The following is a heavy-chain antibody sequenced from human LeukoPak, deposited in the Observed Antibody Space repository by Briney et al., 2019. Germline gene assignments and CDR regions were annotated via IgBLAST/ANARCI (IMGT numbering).Heavy chain of an antibody. V-gene: IGHV3-7*01. CDR1: GFTFSSYW. CDR3: ARAVAGTLFAFDI. CDR2: IKQDGSEK. D-gene: IGHD6-19*01. J-gene: IGHJ3*02. Sequence: GGSLRLSCVASGFTFSSYWMIWVRQAPGKRLEWVANIKQDGSEKYYVDSVKGRFTISRDNAKNSLYLQMNSLRAEDTAVYYCARAVAGTLFAFDIWGQGTMVTVSS.